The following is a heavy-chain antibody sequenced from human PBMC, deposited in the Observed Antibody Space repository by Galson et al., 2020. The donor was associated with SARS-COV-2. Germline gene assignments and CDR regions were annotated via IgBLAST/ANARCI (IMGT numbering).Heavy chain of an antibody. D-gene: IGHD6-19*01. CDR1: GFTFSSYG. Sequence: GESLKISCAASGFTFSSYGMHWVRQAPGKGLEWVAVIWYDVSNKYYADSVKGRFTISRDNSKNTLYLQMNSLRAEDTAVYYCAREEQWPTRVFDYWGQGTLVTVSS. CDR2: IWYDVSNK. J-gene: IGHJ4*02. V-gene: IGHV3-33*01. CDR3: AREEQWPTRVFDY.